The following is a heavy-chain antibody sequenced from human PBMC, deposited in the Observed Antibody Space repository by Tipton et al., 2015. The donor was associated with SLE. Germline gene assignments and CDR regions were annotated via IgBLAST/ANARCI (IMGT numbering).Heavy chain of an antibody. V-gene: IGHV4-34*01. Sequence: TLSLTCAVYGGTSRDYFWSWIRQPPGKGLEWIGEVSHRGTTNYNPSLDSRVTISLDRFNNQFTLKMTSVTAADTAVYYCARGGPKNWFDPWGQGTLVTVSS. CDR3: ARGGPKNWFDP. J-gene: IGHJ5*02. CDR1: GGTSRDYF. CDR2: VSHRGTT.